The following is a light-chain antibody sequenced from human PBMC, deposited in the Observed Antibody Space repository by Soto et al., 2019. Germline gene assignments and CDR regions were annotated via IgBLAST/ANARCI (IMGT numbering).Light chain of an antibody. J-gene: IGKJ2*01. CDR2: AAT. CDR1: QSVSGN. Sequence: VMTQSPAILSVSPGERATLSCRASQSVSGNLAWYQQTPGQPPRLLIYAATTRAPGVPDRFSGSGSGTDFSLTISSLQSEDFAVYYCQQYNNWPPETFGHGTKLEIK. V-gene: IGKV3-15*01. CDR3: QQYNNWPPET.